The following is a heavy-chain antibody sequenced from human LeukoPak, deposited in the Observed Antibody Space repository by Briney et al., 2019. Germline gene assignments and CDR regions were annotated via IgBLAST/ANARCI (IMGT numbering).Heavy chain of an antibody. V-gene: IGHV1-2*02. CDR3: ARDKKTIWSLSNDAFDI. CDR1: GYTFTGYY. Sequence: GASVKVSCKASGYTFTGYYMHWVRQAPGQGLEWMGWINPNSGGTNYAQKFQGRVTMTRDTSISAAYMELSRLRSDDTAVYYCARDKKTIWSLSNDAFDIWGQGTMVTVSS. D-gene: IGHD3-3*01. J-gene: IGHJ3*02. CDR2: INPNSGGT.